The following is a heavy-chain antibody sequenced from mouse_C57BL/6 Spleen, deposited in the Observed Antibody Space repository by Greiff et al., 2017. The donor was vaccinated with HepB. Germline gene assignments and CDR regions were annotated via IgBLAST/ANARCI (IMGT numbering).Heavy chain of an antibody. D-gene: IGHD2-5*01. V-gene: IGHV5-16*01. Sequence: EVQLQESEGGLVQPGSSMKLSCTASGFTFSDYYMAWVRQVPEKGLEWVANINYDGSSTYYLDSLKSRFIISRDNAKNILYLQMSSLKSEDTATYYCARENYSNWYFDVWGTGTTVTVSS. CDR2: INYDGSST. CDR1: GFTFSDYY. CDR3: ARENYSNWYFDV. J-gene: IGHJ1*03.